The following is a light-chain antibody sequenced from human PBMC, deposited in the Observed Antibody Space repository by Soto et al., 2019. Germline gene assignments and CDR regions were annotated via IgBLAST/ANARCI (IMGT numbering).Light chain of an antibody. CDR1: SSDVGGYNY. CDR3: SSYTSSSNLV. CDR2: EVS. Sequence: SALTQPASVSGSPGQSITISCTGTSSDVGGYNYVSWYQQHPGKAPKLMIYEVSNRPSGVSNRFSGSKSGNTASLAISGLQAEDEADYYCSSYTSSSNLVLGNGTKVTVL. J-gene: IGLJ1*01. V-gene: IGLV2-14*01.